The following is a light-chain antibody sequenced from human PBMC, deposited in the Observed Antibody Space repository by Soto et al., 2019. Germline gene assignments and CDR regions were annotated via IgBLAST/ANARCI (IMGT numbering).Light chain of an antibody. CDR1: SSDVCGYNY. Sequence: QSVLGQPASVSGSPGQPITISCTGTSSDVCGYNYVSWYQQHPGKAPKLMIYDVSNRPSGVSNRFSGSKSGNTASLTISGLQAEDEADYYCSSYTSSSTLPYVFGTGTKVTVL. V-gene: IGLV2-14*01. J-gene: IGLJ1*01. CDR2: DVS. CDR3: SSYTSSSTLPYV.